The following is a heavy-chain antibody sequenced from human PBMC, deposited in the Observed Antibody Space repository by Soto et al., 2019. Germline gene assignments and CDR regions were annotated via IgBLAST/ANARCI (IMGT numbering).Heavy chain of an antibody. CDR3: ARGRGSSFDY. D-gene: IGHD2-2*01. Sequence: GGSLRLSCXTSGFTFSRYDMHWVRQATGKGLEWVSIIGTAGDTYYPGSVKGRFTISRENAKNSLYLQMNSLRAGDTAVYYCARGRGSSFDYWGQGTLVTVSS. CDR2: IGTAGDT. J-gene: IGHJ4*02. V-gene: IGHV3-13*04. CDR1: GFTFSRYD.